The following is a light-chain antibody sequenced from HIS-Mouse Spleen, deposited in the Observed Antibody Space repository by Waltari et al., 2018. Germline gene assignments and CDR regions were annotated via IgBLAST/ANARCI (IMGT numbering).Light chain of an antibody. Sequence: IVLTQSPDTMSLSQGVRATLSCRASQSVSSYLAWYQQKPGQAPRLLIYDASNRATGIPARFSGSGSGTDFTLTISSLEPEDFAVYYCQQRSNWPHTFGQGTKLEIK. CDR3: QQRSNWPHT. CDR1: QSVSSY. V-gene: IGKV3-11*01. CDR2: DAS. J-gene: IGKJ2*01.